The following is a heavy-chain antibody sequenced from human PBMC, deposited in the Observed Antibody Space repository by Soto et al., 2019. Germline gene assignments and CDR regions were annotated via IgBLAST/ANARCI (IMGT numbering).Heavy chain of an antibody. CDR3: ARVGLEPRHYYYYGMDV. J-gene: IGHJ6*02. CDR1: GGTFSSYA. V-gene: IGHV1-69*05. CDR2: IIPIFGTA. Sequence: QVQLVQSGAEVKKPGSSVKVSCKASGGTFSSYAISWVRQAPGQGLEWMGGIIPIFGTANYAQKFQGRVTITTAESTSRAYMELISLRSADTAVDYCARVGLEPRHYYYYGMDVWGQGTTVTVSS. D-gene: IGHD1-1*01.